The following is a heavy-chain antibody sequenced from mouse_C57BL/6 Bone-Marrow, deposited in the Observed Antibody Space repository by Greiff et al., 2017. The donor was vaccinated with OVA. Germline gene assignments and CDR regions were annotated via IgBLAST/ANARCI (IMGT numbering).Heavy chain of an antibody. V-gene: IGHV1-76*01. CDR3: ASYYYGSSYDFDY. Sequence: VQLQQSGAELVRPGASVKLSCKASGYTFTDYYINWVKQRPGQGLEWIARIYPGSGNTYYNEKFKGKATLTAEESSSTAYMQLSSLTSEDSAVYFCASYYYGSSYDFDYWGQGTTLTVSS. CDR1: GYTFTDYY. D-gene: IGHD1-1*01. CDR2: IYPGSGNT. J-gene: IGHJ2*01.